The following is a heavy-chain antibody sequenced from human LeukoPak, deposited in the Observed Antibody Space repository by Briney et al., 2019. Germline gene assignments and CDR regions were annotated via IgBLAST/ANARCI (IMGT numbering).Heavy chain of an antibody. CDR2: IYHSGST. CDR1: GYSISSGYY. V-gene: IGHV4-38-2*01. Sequence: SGTLSLTCAVSGYSISSGYYWGWIRQPPGKGLEWIGSIYHSGSTYYNPSLKSRVTISVDTSKNQFSLKLSSVTAADTAVYYCARGVRGLWFGELLYTNYYFDYWGQGTLVTVSS. CDR3: ARGVRGLWFGELLYTNYYFDY. J-gene: IGHJ4*02. D-gene: IGHD3-10*01.